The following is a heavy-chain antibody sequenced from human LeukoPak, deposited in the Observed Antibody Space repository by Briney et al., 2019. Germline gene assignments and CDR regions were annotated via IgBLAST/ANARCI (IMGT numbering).Heavy chain of an antibody. J-gene: IGHJ4*02. Sequence: SGTLSLTCAVSGGSISSSNWWSWVRQPPGKGLEWIGEIYYSGSTYYNPSLKSRVTISVDTSKNQFSLKLSSVTAADTAVYYCARQTRIAAAGPDYWAREPWSPSPQ. CDR3: ARQTRIAAAGPDY. CDR1: GGSISSSNW. D-gene: IGHD6-13*01. CDR2: IYYSGST. V-gene: IGHV4-4*02.